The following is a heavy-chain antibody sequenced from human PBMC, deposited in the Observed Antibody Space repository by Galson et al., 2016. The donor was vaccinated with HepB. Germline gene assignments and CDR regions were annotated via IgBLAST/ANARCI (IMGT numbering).Heavy chain of an antibody. CDR1: GFSLSSGGVG. J-gene: IGHJ5*02. CDR2: IYWDDDR. CDR3: ARMYVTATLLAFDP. D-gene: IGHD2-21*02. V-gene: IGHV2-5*02. Sequence: PALVKPTQTLTLTCSFSGFSLSSGGVGVAWIRQRPGGALEWLTHIYWDDDRRYRSSLKNRLTITKDTPKNQVVLTMTNMDPVDTATYYCARMYVTATLLAFDPWGQGTLVAVSS.